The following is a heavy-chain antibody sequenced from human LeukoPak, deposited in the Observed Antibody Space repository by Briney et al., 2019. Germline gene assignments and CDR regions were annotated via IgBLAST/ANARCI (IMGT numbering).Heavy chain of an antibody. CDR3: AGLGITMIGGV. CDR2: ISGSGGST. D-gene: IGHD3-10*02. CDR1: GFTFGSYD. V-gene: IGHV3-23*01. J-gene: IGHJ6*04. Sequence: GGSLRLSCAASGFTFGSYDMSWVRQAPGKGLEWVSIISGSGGSTYYADSVKGRFTISRDNSKNTLYLQMNSLRAEDTAVYYCAGLGITMIGGVWGKGTTVTISS.